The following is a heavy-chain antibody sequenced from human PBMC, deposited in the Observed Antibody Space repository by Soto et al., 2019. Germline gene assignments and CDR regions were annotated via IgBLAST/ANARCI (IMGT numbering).Heavy chain of an antibody. CDR1: GFTFSSYW. V-gene: IGHV3-7*05. J-gene: IGHJ2*01. CDR2: IKQDGSEK. Sequence: GGSLRLSCAASGFTFSSYWMSWVRQAPGKGLEWVANIKQDGSEKYYVDSVKGRFTISRDNAKNSLYLQMNSLRAEDTAVYYCARTIQLWLPSYWYFDLWGRGTLVTVSS. D-gene: IGHD5-18*01. CDR3: ARTIQLWLPSYWYFDL.